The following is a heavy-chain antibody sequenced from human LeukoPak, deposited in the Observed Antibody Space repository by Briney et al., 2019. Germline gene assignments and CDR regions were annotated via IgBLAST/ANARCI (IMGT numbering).Heavy chain of an antibody. V-gene: IGHV5-51*01. CDR3: ARVLNDYYGSGSYYNSFDY. CDR1: GYSFTSYW. Sequence: GESLKISCKGSGYSFTSYWIGWVRQMPGKGLEWMGIIYPGDSDTRYSPSFQGQVTISADKSISTAYLQWSSLKASDTAMYYCARVLNDYYGSGSYYNSFDYWGQGTLVTVSS. D-gene: IGHD3-10*01. CDR2: IYPGDSDT. J-gene: IGHJ4*02.